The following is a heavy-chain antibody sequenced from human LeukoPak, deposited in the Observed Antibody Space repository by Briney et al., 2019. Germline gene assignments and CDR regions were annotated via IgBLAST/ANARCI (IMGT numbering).Heavy chain of an antibody. J-gene: IGHJ6*02. CDR1: GGTFSSYA. CDR2: IIPILGIA. Sequence: ASVTVSFKASGGTFSSYAISWVRQAPGQGLEWMGRIIPILGIANYAQKFQGRVTITADKSTSTAYMELSSLRSEDTAVYYWARDGGYCSGGSCYAADYYYYYGMDVWGQGTTVTVSS. D-gene: IGHD2-15*01. V-gene: IGHV1-69*04. CDR3: ARDGGYCSGGSCYAADYYYYYGMDV.